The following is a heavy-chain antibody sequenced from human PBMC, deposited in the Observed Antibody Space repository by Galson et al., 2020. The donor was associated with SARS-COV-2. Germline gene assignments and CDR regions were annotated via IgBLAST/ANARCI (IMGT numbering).Heavy chain of an antibody. D-gene: IGHD3-22*01. J-gene: IGHJ2*01. V-gene: IGHV5-10-1*01. CDR2: IDPSDSYT. CDR1: GYSFTSYW. CDR3: ARHDFYYDSSGYVNWYFDL. Sequence: VSLKISCKGSGYSFTSYWISWVRQMPGKGLEWMGRIDPSDSYTNYSPSFQGHVTISADKSISTAYLQWSSLKASDTAMYYCARHDFYYDSSGYVNWYFDLWGRGTLVTVSS.